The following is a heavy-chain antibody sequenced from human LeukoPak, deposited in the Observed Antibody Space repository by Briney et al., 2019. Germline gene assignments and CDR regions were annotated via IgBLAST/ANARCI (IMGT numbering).Heavy chain of an antibody. Sequence: PGGSLRLSCAASGFTFDDYAMHWVRQAPGKGLEWVSGISWNSGSIGYADSVKGRFTISRDNAKNSLYLQMNSLRAEDTALYYCAKDLYREAVAGIPVFDYWGQGTLVTVSS. CDR1: GFTFDDYA. V-gene: IGHV3-9*01. CDR3: AKDLYREAVAGIPVFDY. CDR2: ISWNSGSI. J-gene: IGHJ4*02. D-gene: IGHD6-19*01.